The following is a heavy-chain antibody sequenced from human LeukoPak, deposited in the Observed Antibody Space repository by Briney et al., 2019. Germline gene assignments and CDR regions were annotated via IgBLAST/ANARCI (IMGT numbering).Heavy chain of an antibody. CDR1: GFTFSSYG. Sequence: QAGGSLRLSCAASGFTFSSYGMQWVRQAPGKGLEWVAVISYDETNKWYADSVKGRFTTSRDNSQNTMSLQMNSLRVDDTGVYYCAKDRGDGYNWENYSGFDSWGQGTLVTVSA. CDR2: ISYDETNK. J-gene: IGHJ4*02. V-gene: IGHV3-30*18. CDR3: AKDRGDGYNWENYSGFDS. D-gene: IGHD5-24*01.